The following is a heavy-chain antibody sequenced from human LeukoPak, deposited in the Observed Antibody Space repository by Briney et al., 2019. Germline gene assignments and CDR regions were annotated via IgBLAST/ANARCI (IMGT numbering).Heavy chain of an antibody. CDR3: ARDPPAAITYYGMDV. CDR2: INPNSGGT. Sequence: GASVKVSCKASGYTFTGYYMHWVRQAPGQGLEWMGWINPNSGGTNYAQKFQGRVTMTRDTSINTAYMELSRLRSDDTAVYYCARDPPAAITYYGMDVWGQGTTVTVSS. CDR1: GYTFTGYY. J-gene: IGHJ6*02. V-gene: IGHV1-2*02. D-gene: IGHD2-2*01.